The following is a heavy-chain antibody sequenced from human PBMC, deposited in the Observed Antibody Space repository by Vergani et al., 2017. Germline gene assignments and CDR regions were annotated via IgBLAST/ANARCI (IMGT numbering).Heavy chain of an antibody. CDR1: GGSFSGYY. D-gene: IGHD5-18*01. V-gene: IGHV4-34*01. Sequence: QVQLQQWGAGLLKPSETLSLTCAVYGGSFSGYYWSWIRQPPGKGLEWIGEINHSGSTNYNPSLKSRVTISVDTSKNQFSLKLSSVTAADPAVYYCARCSWIQGWFDPWGQGTLVTVSS. CDR2: INHSGST. J-gene: IGHJ5*02. CDR3: ARCSWIQGWFDP.